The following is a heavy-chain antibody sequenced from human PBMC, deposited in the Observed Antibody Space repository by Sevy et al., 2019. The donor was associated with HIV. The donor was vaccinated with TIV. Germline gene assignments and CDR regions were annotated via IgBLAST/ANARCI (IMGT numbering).Heavy chain of an antibody. CDR3: ARDDTTMVHGESPYGMDV. J-gene: IGHJ6*02. V-gene: IGHV3-7*01. CDR2: INQDGSEN. CDR1: GFTFSSYW. D-gene: IGHD3-10*01. Sequence: GGSLRLSCAASGFTFSSYWMSWVRQAPGKGLEKGLEWVANINQDGSENYYVDSVRGRFTISRDNAKNSLCLQMNSLRAEDTAVYYCARDDTTMVHGESPYGMDVWGQGTTVTVSS.